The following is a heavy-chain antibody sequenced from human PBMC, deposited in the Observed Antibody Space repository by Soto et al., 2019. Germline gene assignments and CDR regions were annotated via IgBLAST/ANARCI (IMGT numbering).Heavy chain of an antibody. V-gene: IGHV4-31*03. CDR1: GGSISSGGYY. CDR2: IYYSGST. J-gene: IGHJ4*02. CDR3: ARVGCSSTSCYDLHDY. Sequence: PSETPSLTCTVSGGSISSGGYYWSWIRQHPGKGLEWIGYIYYSGSTYYNPSLKSRVTISVDTSKNQFSLKLSSVTAADTAVYYCARVGCSSTSCYDLHDYWGQGTLVTVSS. D-gene: IGHD2-2*01.